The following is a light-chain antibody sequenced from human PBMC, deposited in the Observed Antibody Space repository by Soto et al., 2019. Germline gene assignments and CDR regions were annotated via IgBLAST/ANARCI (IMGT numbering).Light chain of an antibody. J-gene: IGKJ4*01. V-gene: IGKV1-12*01. CDR2: GAS. CDR3: QQTNTFLPLT. Sequence: DIPMTQSPSSVSASVGDRVTITCRASQGISNWLAWYQQQPGKAHKLLIYGASSLQSGVPSRFSGGGSGTHFTLIISSLQPEDFATYYCQQTNTFLPLTFGGGTKVEI. CDR1: QGISNW.